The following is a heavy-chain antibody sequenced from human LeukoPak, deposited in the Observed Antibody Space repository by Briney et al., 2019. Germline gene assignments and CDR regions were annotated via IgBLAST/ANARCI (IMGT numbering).Heavy chain of an antibody. CDR3: ARDYYRGGAFDI. J-gene: IGHJ3*02. V-gene: IGHV4-59*12. CDR1: GGSISSYY. D-gene: IGHD3-22*01. Sequence: SETLSLTCTVSGGSISSYYWSWIRQPPGKGLEWIGYIYYSGSTNYNPSLKSRVTISVDTSTNQFSLKLSSVTAADTAVYYCARDYYRGGAFDIWGQGTMVTVSS. CDR2: IYYSGST.